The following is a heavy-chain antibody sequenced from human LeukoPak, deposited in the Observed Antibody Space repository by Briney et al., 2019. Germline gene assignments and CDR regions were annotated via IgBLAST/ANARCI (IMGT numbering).Heavy chain of an antibody. CDR2: ISVSGNT. V-gene: IGHV3-23*01. D-gene: IGHD3-10*01. CDR1: GFTLSSYA. J-gene: IGHJ4*02. CDR3: ARDKGWFGRYYFDY. Sequence: GGSLRLSCAASGFTLSSYAMSWVRQGPGKGLEWVSAISVSGNTYHADSVKGRFTISRDNSKNTLYLQMNSLRAEDTAVYYCARDKGWFGRYYFDYWGQGTLVTVSS.